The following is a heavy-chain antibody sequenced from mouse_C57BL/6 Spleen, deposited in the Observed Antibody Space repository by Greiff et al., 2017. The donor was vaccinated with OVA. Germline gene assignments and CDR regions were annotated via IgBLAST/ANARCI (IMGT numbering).Heavy chain of an antibody. CDR2: IYPSDSET. V-gene: IGHV1-61*01. CDR3: ARELRQTFDY. J-gene: IGHJ2*01. D-gene: IGHD3-2*02. CDR1: GYTFTSYW. Sequence: QVQLQQPGAELVRPGSSVKLSCKASGYTFTSYWMDWVKQRPGQGLEWIGNIYPSDSETHYNQKFKDKATLTVDKSSSTAYMQLSSLTSEDSAVYYCARELRQTFDYWGQGTTRTVSS.